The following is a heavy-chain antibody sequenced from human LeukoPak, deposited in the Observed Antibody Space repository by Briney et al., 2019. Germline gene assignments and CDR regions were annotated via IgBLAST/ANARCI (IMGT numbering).Heavy chain of an antibody. CDR1: GFTFSSYW. J-gene: IGHJ3*02. CDR3: ARVGSSSWGYDAFDI. CDR2: IKQDGSEK. D-gene: IGHD6-13*01. Sequence: GGSLRLSCAASGFTFSSYWMSWVRQAPGKGLEWVANIKQDGSEKYYVDSVKGRFTISRDNAKNSLYLQMNSLRAEDTAVYYCARVGSSSWGYDAFDIWGQGTMVTVSS. V-gene: IGHV3-7*01.